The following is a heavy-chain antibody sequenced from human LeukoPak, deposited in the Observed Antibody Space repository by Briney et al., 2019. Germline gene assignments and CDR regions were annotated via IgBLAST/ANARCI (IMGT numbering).Heavy chain of an antibody. CDR2: ISYDGSNK. Sequence: GGSLGLSCAASGFTFSSYGMHWVRQAPGKGLEWVAVISYDGSNKYYADSVKRRFTISRDNSKHTLYLQMNSLRAEDTAVYYCAKGVNYYDSSGYSLDAFDIWGQGTMVTVSS. J-gene: IGHJ3*02. CDR3: AKGVNYYDSSGYSLDAFDI. D-gene: IGHD3-22*01. V-gene: IGHV3-30*18. CDR1: GFTFSSYG.